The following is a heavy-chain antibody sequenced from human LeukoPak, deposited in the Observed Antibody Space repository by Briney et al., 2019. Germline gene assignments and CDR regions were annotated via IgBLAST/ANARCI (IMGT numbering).Heavy chain of an antibody. CDR2: IYSGGST. CDR3: AREIVVVPAARVGAFDI. Sequence: GGSLRLSCAASGFTVSSNYMSWVRQAPGKGLKWFSFIYSGGSTYYADSVKGRFTISRDNSKNTLYLQVNSLRAEDTAVYYCAREIVVVPAARVGAFDIWGQGTMVTVSS. CDR1: GFTVSSNY. D-gene: IGHD2-2*01. J-gene: IGHJ3*02. V-gene: IGHV3-53*01.